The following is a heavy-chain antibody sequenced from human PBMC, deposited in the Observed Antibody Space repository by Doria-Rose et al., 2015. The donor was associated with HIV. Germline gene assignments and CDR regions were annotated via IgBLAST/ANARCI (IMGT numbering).Heavy chain of an antibody. CDR1: GVSLSSPGMG. D-gene: IGHD6-13*01. V-gene: IGHV2-26*01. Sequence: QITLKECGPVLVKPTETLTLTCTVSGVSLSSPGMGVSWIRQPPGKALEWLANIFSDDDRSYKTSLKSGLTISSGTSNSQVVLTMTDMDPVDTATYYCARIKSSRWYHKYYFDFWGQGTLVTVSA. J-gene: IGHJ4*02. CDR2: IFSDDDR. CDR3: ARIKSSRWYHKYYFDF.